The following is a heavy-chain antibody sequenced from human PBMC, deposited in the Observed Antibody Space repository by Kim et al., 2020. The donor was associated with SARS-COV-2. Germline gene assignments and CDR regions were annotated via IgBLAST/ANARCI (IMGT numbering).Heavy chain of an antibody. J-gene: IGHJ4*01. Sequence: GKGRFTISRDNSKNSLYLQMNSLRAEDTAVYYCAKQAGLLWFGVFYYFDFWGHGTLVTVSS. CDR3: AKQAGLLWFGVFYYFDF. D-gene: IGHD3-10*01. V-gene: IGHV3-23*01.